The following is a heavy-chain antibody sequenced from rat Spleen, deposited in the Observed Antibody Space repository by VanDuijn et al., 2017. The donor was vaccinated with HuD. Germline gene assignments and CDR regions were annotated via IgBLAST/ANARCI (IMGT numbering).Heavy chain of an antibody. D-gene: IGHD1-12*01. Sequence: EVQLVESDGGLVQPGRSLKLSCAASGFTFSDFFMAWVRQAPAKGLEWVATISSDGSSTYYRDSVKGRFTISRDNAKRTLFLQMDSLRSDDTATYYCARTITGVMDAWGQGASVTVSS. CDR1: GFTFSDFF. J-gene: IGHJ4*01. V-gene: IGHV5-29*01. CDR3: ARTITGVMDA. CDR2: ISSDGSST.